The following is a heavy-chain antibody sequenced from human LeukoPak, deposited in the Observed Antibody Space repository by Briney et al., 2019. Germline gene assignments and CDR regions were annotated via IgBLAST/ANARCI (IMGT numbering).Heavy chain of an antibody. J-gene: IGHJ6*03. CDR2: IYYSGST. Sequence: SETLSLTCTVSGGSISSGDYYWSWIRQPPGKGLEWIGYIYYSGSTYYNPSLKSRFSISVDTSKNQFSLKLSSVTAADTAVYYCARSRYITRLYYYYYYMDVWGKGTTVTVSS. CDR3: ARSRYITRLYYYYYYMDV. CDR1: GGSISSGDYY. V-gene: IGHV4-30-4*08. D-gene: IGHD3-10*01.